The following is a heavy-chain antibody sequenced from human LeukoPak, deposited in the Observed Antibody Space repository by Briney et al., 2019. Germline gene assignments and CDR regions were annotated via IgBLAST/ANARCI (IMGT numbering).Heavy chain of an antibody. CDR3: ARGRDFRWFGEYDAFDI. CDR1: GYTFTTYD. CDR2: MNPNSGKT. V-gene: IGHV1-8*01. J-gene: IGHJ3*02. Sequence: ASVKVSCKASGYTFTTYDINWVRQATGQGLEWMGWMNPNSGKTGYAQKFQGRVTMTRNTSISTAYMELSSLRFEDTAVYYCARGRDFRWFGEYDAFDIWGQGTMVTVSS. D-gene: IGHD3-10*01.